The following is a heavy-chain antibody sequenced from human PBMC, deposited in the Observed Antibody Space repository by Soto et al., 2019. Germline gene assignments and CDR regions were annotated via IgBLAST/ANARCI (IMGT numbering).Heavy chain of an antibody. D-gene: IGHD3-10*01. J-gene: IGHJ5*02. CDR2: IYSSGRT. V-gene: IGHV4-31*03. CDR1: GGSINYGEFY. Sequence: QVQLQESGPGLVKASQTLSLTCRLSGGSINYGEFYWNWIRQSPGKGLEWIGYIYSSGRTHYNPSLNSRVTISLDTSNNLLSLRLTTVTAADTTVCYCARMGVHFGELSRNWFDPWGRRTLVTVSS. CDR3: ARMGVHFGELSRNWFDP.